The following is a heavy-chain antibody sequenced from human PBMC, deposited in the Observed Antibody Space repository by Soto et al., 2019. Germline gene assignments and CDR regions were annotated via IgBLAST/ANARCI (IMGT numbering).Heavy chain of an antibody. CDR1: GGTFSSYT. V-gene: IGHV1-69*02. CDR2: IIPILGIA. J-gene: IGHJ6*03. Sequence: SVKVSCKASGGTFSSYTISWVRQAPGQGLEWMGRIIPILGIANYAQKFQGRVTITADKSTSTAHMELSSLRSEDTAVYYCASGVVVAATHYYYYYYMDVWGKGTTVTVSS. CDR3: ASGVVVAATHYYYYYYMDV. D-gene: IGHD2-15*01.